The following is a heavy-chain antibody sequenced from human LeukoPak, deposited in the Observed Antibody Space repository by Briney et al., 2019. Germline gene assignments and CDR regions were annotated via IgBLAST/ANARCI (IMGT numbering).Heavy chain of an antibody. D-gene: IGHD2/OR15-2a*01. V-gene: IGHV4-61*02. CDR3: AREFYISWFDP. J-gene: IGHJ5*02. Sequence: PSQTLSLTCTVSGGSISSGSYYWSWIRQPAGKGLEWIGRIYTSGSTNYNPSLKSRVTISVDTSKNQFSLKLSSVTAADTAVYYCAREFYISWFDPWGRGTLVTVSS. CDR2: IYTSGST. CDR1: GGSISSGSYY.